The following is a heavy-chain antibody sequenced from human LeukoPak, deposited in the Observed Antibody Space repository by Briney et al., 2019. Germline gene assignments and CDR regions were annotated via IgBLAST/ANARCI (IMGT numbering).Heavy chain of an antibody. CDR2: FIPIFGTA. V-gene: IGHV1-69*13. J-gene: IGHJ5*02. D-gene: IGHD6-19*01. CDR3: ARSPRRVAGSSGWFDP. Sequence: GASVKVSCKASGGTFSSYAISWVRQAPGQGLEWMGGFIPIFGTANYAQKFQGRVTITADESTSTAYKELSRLRSDDTAVYYCARSPRRVAGSSGWFDPWGQGTLVTVSS. CDR1: GGTFSSYA.